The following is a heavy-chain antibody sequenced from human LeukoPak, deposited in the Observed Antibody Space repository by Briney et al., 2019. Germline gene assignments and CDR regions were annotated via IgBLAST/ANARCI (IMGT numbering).Heavy chain of an antibody. V-gene: IGHV3-30*09. Sequence: GRSLRLSCAASGFTFSSYPMHWVRQAPGKGLEWVAFISYDGSNKNYADSVKGRFAISRDNPKNTLYLQMNSLRAEDTAVYYCAIGCWSSSNCPVDYWGQGTLVTVSS. J-gene: IGHJ4*02. CDR3: AIGCWSSSNCPVDY. CDR2: ISYDGSNK. D-gene: IGHD2-2*01. CDR1: GFTFSSYP.